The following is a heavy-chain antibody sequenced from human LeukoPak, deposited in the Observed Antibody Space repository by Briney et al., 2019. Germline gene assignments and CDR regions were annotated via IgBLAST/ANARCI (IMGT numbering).Heavy chain of an antibody. Sequence: SETLSLTCTVSGGSISSSSYYWGWIRQPPGKGLEWIGSIYYSGSTYYNPSLKSRVTISVDTSKNQFSLKLSSVTAADTAVYYCARVNRGGLLDIWGQGTMVSVSS. J-gene: IGHJ3*02. CDR3: ARVNRGGLLDI. V-gene: IGHV4-39*01. CDR1: GGSISSSSYY. D-gene: IGHD3-10*01. CDR2: IYYSGST.